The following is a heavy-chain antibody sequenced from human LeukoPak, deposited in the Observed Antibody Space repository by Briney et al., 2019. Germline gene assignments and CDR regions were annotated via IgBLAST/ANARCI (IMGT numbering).Heavy chain of an antibody. Sequence: GGSLGLSCAASGFTVSSNYMSWVRQAPGKGLEWVSVIYSDGDTYYVDSVKGRFTISRDNSKNTLYLQMNSLRAEDTAVYYCARGPWASFDYWGQGTLVTVSS. D-gene: IGHD3-16*01. CDR1: GFTVSSNY. V-gene: IGHV3-66*01. CDR3: ARGPWASFDY. CDR2: IYSDGDT. J-gene: IGHJ4*02.